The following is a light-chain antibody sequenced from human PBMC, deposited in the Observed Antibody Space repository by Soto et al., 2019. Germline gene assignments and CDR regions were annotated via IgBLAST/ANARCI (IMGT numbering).Light chain of an antibody. V-gene: IGKV1-5*01. CDR3: QETNYYV. CDR1: RSINEW. J-gene: IGKJ2*01. Sequence: DIQLTQSAATLSASVGDRVTITCRASRSINEWLAWYQKKPGKAPKLLIYEAYKLESGVPSRFSGSGSVTEFTLTIRSLQPDDLATYYCQETNYYVFGQGTKVDIK. CDR2: EAY.